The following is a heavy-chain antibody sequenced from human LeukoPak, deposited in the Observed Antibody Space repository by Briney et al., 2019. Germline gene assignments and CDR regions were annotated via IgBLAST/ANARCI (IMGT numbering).Heavy chain of an antibody. D-gene: IGHD3-22*01. J-gene: IGHJ3*02. Sequence: SETLSLTCTVSGGSISSYYWSWIRQPAGKGLEWIGRIYTSGSTNYNPSLKSRVTMSVDTSKNQFSLKLSSVTAADTAVYYCAGDLSSSGYYYPDAFDIWGQGTMVTVSS. CDR1: GGSISSYY. CDR3: AGDLSSSGYYYPDAFDI. CDR2: IYTSGST. V-gene: IGHV4-4*07.